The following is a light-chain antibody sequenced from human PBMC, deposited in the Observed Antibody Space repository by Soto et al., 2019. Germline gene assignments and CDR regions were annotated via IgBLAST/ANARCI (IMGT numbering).Light chain of an antibody. J-gene: IGKJ4*01. Sequence: DFQMTQSPSSLAASVGDRVTITCRASQSISSYLNWYQQKPGKAPDLLIYTASSLQSGVPSRYNGSGSGTNFTLTISSLQPEDVASYYCQQSYSRPPLTFGGGTKVEIK. V-gene: IGKV1-39*01. CDR1: QSISSY. CDR3: QQSYSRPPLT. CDR2: TAS.